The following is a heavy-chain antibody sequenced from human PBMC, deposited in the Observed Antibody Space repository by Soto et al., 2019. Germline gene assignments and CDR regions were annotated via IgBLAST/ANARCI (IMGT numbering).Heavy chain of an antibody. J-gene: IGHJ4*02. D-gene: IGHD5-12*01. Sequence: VQLVESGGGLVQPGGSLRLSCAASGFTFSSYWMSWVRQAPGKGLEWVANIKQDGSEKYYVDSVKGRFTISRDNAKNSLYLQMNSLRAEDTAVYYCARDVGAVSGYDFDYWGQGTLVTVSS. CDR3: ARDVGAVSGYDFDY. V-gene: IGHV3-7*01. CDR1: GFTFSSYW. CDR2: IKQDGSEK.